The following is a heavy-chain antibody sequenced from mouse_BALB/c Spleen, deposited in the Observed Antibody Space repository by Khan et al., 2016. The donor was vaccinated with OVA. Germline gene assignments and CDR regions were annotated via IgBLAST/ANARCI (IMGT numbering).Heavy chain of an antibody. V-gene: IGHV1-52*01. CDR2: IDPYDSET. J-gene: IGHJ3*01. CDR3: ARNPFAY. Sequence: QVQLQQSGTELVRPGTSVKLSCKASGYTFTSYWMNWIKQRPEQGLEWIGRIDPYDSETHYNQKFKDKAILTVAKSSNTAYMQLSSLTSEDSAVYYCARNPFAYWGQGTLVTVSA. CDR1: GYTFTSYW.